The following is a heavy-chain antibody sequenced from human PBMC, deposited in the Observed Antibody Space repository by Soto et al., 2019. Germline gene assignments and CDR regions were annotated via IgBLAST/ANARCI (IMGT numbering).Heavy chain of an antibody. CDR2: IYYSGRT. CDR1: GASITSTTYF. Sequence: PSETLSLTCTLSGASITSTTYFWAWIRQPPGEGLEWVGSIYYSGRTYYNPSLRSRVTISVDRSKNQFSLTMSSVTAADTAVYYCAKNLPRTGRFDYWGQGTSVTVSS. J-gene: IGHJ4*02. V-gene: IGHV4-39*01. CDR3: AKNLPRTGRFDY.